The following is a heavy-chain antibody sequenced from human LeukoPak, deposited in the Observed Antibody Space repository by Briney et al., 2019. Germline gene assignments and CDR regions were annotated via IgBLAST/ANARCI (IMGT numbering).Heavy chain of an antibody. CDR3: ARDQGDNSYGYYAIWYAFDV. CDR1: GGTFNKYA. Sequence: SVKVSCKASGGTFNKYAISWVRQAPGQGLEWMGRIVPILCIANYAQEFQGRLIITADKATSSAYMELSSLRSEDTAVYYCARDQGDNSYGYYAIWYAFDVWGQGTMVTVSS. D-gene: IGHD5-18*01. V-gene: IGHV1-69*04. J-gene: IGHJ3*01. CDR2: IVPILCIA.